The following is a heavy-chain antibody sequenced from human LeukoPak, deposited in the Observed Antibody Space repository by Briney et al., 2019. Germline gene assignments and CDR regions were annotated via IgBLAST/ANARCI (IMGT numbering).Heavy chain of an antibody. CDR2: ISGSGGST. CDR1: GFTFSSYA. J-gene: IGHJ4*02. D-gene: IGHD2-2*02. CDR3: AKDPRYCSSTSCYIMDVYFDY. V-gene: IGHV3-23*01. Sequence: GGSLRLSCAASGFTFSSYAMSWVRQAPGKGLEWVSAISGSGGSTYYADSVKGRFTISRDNSKNTMYLQMNSLRAEDTAVYYCAKDPRYCSSTSCYIMDVYFDYWGQGTLVTVSS.